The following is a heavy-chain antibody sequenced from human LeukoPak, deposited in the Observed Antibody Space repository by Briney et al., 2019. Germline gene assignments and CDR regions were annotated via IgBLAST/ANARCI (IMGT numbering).Heavy chain of an antibody. CDR2: IYYSGGT. V-gene: IGHV4-59*01. Sequence: SETLSLTCTVSGGSMSNYYWSWIRQPPGKGLEWIGYIYYSGGTNYNPSLKSRVTMSVDTSKNQFSLKLTSLTAADTAVYFCARHWAETTGPYAFDIWGQGTMVTVSS. CDR3: ARHWAETTGPYAFDI. D-gene: IGHD1-14*01. CDR1: GGSMSNYY. J-gene: IGHJ3*02.